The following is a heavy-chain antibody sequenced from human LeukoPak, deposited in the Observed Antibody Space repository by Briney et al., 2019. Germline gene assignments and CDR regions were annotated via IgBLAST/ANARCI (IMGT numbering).Heavy chain of an antibody. J-gene: IGHJ4*02. V-gene: IGHV3-66*01. CDR2: IYSGGST. CDR3: AKDGILVGATGLAELDY. CDR1: GFTVSSNY. Sequence: GGSLRLSCAASGFTVSSNYMSWVRQAPGKGLEWVSVIYSGGSTYYADSVKGRFTISRDNSKNTLYLQMNSLRAEDTAVYYCAKDGILVGATGLAELDYWGQGTLVTVSS. D-gene: IGHD1-26*01.